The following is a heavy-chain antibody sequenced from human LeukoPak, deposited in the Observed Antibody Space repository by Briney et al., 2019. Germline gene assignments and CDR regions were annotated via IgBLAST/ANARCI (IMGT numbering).Heavy chain of an antibody. Sequence: KPSETLSLTCAVYGGSFSGYYWSWIRQPPGKGLEWIGEINHSGSTNYNPSLKSRVTISVDTSKNQFSLKLSSVTAADTAVYYCARGGARNSSWHQLSLTISPKSALDASLAFDYWGQGTLVTVSS. V-gene: IGHV4-34*01. CDR1: GGSFSGYY. J-gene: IGHJ4*02. D-gene: IGHD6-13*01. CDR2: INHSGST. CDR3: ARGGARNSSWHQLSLTISPKSALDASLAFDY.